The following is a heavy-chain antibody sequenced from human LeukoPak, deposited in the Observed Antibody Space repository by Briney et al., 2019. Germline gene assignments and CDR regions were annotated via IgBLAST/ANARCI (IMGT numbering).Heavy chain of an antibody. CDR1: GFTFSSYA. Sequence: GGSLRLSCAASGFTFSSYAMSWVRQAPGEGLEWVSAISGSGGSTYYAGSVKGRFTISRDNSKNTLYLQMNSLRAEDTAVYYCAKEGDSTVTTSNYYYGMDVWGQGTTVTVSS. CDR2: ISGSGGST. V-gene: IGHV3-23*01. J-gene: IGHJ6*02. D-gene: IGHD4-17*01. CDR3: AKEGDSTVTTSNYYYGMDV.